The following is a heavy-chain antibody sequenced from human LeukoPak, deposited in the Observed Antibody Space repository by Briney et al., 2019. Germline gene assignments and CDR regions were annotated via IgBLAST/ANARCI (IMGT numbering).Heavy chain of an antibody. D-gene: IGHD4-17*01. CDR3: ASRYGDYEFDY. Sequence: PGGSLRLSCVTSGFSFSDYAMSWVRQTPGKRLEWVSSVNANGGVAYYADSVKGRFTISRDNAKNSLYLQMNSLRAEDTAVYYCASRYGDYEFDYWGQGTLVTVSS. CDR1: GFSFSDYA. V-gene: IGHV3-23*01. CDR2: VNANGGVA. J-gene: IGHJ4*02.